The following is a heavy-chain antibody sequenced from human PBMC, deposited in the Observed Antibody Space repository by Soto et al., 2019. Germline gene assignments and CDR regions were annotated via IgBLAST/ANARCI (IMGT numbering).Heavy chain of an antibody. Sequence: QLQLQESGPGLVKPSETLSLTCTVSGGSISSSSYYWGWIRQPPGKGLEWIGSIYYSGSTYYNPSLKSRVTISVDTSKNQFSLKLSSVTAADTAVYYCARYLTGTTNVLYFDYWGQGTLVTVSS. V-gene: IGHV4-39*01. D-gene: IGHD1-7*01. CDR3: ARYLTGTTNVLYFDY. J-gene: IGHJ4*02. CDR1: GGSISSSSYY. CDR2: IYYSGST.